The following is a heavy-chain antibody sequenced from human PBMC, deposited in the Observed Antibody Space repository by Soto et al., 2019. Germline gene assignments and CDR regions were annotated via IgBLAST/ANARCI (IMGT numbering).Heavy chain of an antibody. CDR2: IYHSGST. V-gene: IGHV4-4*02. J-gene: IGHJ6*02. CDR3: AGRIQLWLPTPNYYYYYGMDV. D-gene: IGHD5-18*01. CDR1: GGSISSSNW. Sequence: SETLSLTCAVSGGSISSSNWWSWVRQPPGTGLEWIGEIYHSGSTNYNPSLKSRVTISVDKSKNQFSLKLSSVTAADTAVYYCAGRIQLWLPTPNYYYYYGMDVWGQGTTVTVSS.